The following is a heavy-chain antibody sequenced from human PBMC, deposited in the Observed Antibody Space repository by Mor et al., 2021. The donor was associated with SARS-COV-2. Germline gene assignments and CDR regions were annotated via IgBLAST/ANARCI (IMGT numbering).Heavy chain of an antibody. V-gene: IGHV3-33*01. Sequence: LEWVAVIWFDGIHKNFADSVKGRFTISRDNSKNTLYLQMNSLRAEDTAVYYCARMAYYDSSGLTDYYYYMDVWGKGTTVT. CDR3: ARMAYYDSSGLTDYYYYMDV. J-gene: IGHJ6*03. D-gene: IGHD3-22*01. CDR2: IWFDGIHK.